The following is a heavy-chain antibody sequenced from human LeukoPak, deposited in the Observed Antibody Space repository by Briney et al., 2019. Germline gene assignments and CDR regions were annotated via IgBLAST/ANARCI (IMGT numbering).Heavy chain of an antibody. CDR3: AKDKGPSAATAPAFDY. J-gene: IGHJ4*02. D-gene: IGHD2-15*01. V-gene: IGHV3-9*01. CDR2: ISWNSGSI. Sequence: PGGSLRLSCAASGFTFDDYAMHWVRQAPGKGLEWVSGISWNSGSIGYADSVKGRFTISRDNAKNSLYLQMNSLRAEDTALYYCAKDKGPSAATAPAFDYWGQGTLVTVSS. CDR1: GFTFDDYA.